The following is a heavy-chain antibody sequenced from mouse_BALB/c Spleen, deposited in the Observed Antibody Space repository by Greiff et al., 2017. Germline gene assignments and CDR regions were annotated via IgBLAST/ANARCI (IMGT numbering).Heavy chain of an antibody. Sequence: VQLQQSGAELVRPGTSVKVSCKASGYAFPNYLIEWGKQRPGQGLVWIGVINPGSGGTNYNEKFTRKATLTADKSSSTAYMQLSSLTSDVSAVYFCARVDGFAYWGQGTLVTVSA. CDR1: GYAFPNYL. J-gene: IGHJ3*01. CDR3: ARVDGFAY. V-gene: IGHV1-54*01. CDR2: INPGSGGT. D-gene: IGHD1-1*01.